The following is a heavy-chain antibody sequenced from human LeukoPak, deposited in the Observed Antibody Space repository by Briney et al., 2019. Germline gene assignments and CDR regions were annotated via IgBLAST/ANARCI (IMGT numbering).Heavy chain of an antibody. J-gene: IGHJ4*02. D-gene: IGHD1-1*01. Sequence: GGSLRLSCATSGFTFGDYAMSWVRQAPGKGLEWVGFIRSKAFGGTTEYAASVKGRFTISRDDSKSIAYLQMNSLKSEDTAVYYCTRTPNHWKGVYYFDSWGQGTLVTVSS. CDR1: GFTFGDYA. V-gene: IGHV3-49*04. CDR3: TRTPNHWKGVYYFDS. CDR2: IRSKAFGGTT.